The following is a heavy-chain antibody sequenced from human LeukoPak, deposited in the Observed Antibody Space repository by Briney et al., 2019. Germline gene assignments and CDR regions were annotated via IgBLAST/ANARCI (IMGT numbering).Heavy chain of an antibody. Sequence: GGSLRLSCAASGFTFRSYEMHWVRLAPGKGLTWVSRINSDGTKTDYADSVKGRSTISRDNPKNTLFLQMNSLRAEDTAVYYCARATSPGAFDIWGQGTMVTVSS. CDR2: INSDGTKT. V-gene: IGHV3-74*01. J-gene: IGHJ3*02. D-gene: IGHD3-10*01. CDR3: ARATSPGAFDI. CDR1: GFTFRSYE.